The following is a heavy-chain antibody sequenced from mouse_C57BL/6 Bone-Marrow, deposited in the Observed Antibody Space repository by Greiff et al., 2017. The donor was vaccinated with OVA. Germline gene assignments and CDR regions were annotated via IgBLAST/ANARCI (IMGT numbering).Heavy chain of an antibody. CDR3: ARDTTVAVDY. V-gene: IGHV1-54*01. Sequence: QVQLQQSGAELVRPGTSVKVSCKASGYAFTNYLIEWVKQRPGQGLAWIGVINPGSGGTNYNEKFKGKATLTADKSSSTAYMQLSSLTSEDSAVYFCARDTTVAVDYWGQGTTLTVSS. CDR1: GYAFTNYL. CDR2: INPGSGGT. J-gene: IGHJ2*01. D-gene: IGHD1-1*01.